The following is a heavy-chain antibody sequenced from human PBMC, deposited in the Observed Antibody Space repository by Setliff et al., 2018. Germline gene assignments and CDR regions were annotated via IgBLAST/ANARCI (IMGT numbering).Heavy chain of an antibody. V-gene: IGHV1-2*02. D-gene: IGHD2-8*02. J-gene: IGHJ4*02. CDR3: AKSPVAYCSGAVCYPFDY. CDR1: GFSFTDYL. Sequence: ASVKVSCKASGFSFTDYLMNWMRQAPEQGLEWMGRINLNTGNIFYAQEFQGRVTLTRDTSTSTAYMELTGLRYDDTAIYYCAKSPVAYCSGAVCYPFDYWGQGTLVTVSS. CDR2: INLNTGNI.